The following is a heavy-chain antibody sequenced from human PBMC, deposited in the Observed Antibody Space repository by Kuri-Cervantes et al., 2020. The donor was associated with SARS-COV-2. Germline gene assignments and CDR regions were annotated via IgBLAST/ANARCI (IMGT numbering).Heavy chain of an antibody. D-gene: IGHD2-2*01. CDR3: ARITSEYCSSTSCLAWFDP. Sequence: SGPTLVKPTETLTLTCTVSGFSLSNARMGVSWIRQPPGKALEWLAHIFSNDEKSYSTSLKSRLTISKDTSKSQVVLTMTNMDPVDTATYYCARITSEYCSSTSCLAWFDPWGQGTLVTVSS. CDR1: GFSLSNARMG. CDR2: IFSNDEK. J-gene: IGHJ5*02. V-gene: IGHV2-26*01.